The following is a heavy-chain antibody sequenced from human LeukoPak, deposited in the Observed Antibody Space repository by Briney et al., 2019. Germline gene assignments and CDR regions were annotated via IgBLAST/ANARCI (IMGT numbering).Heavy chain of an antibody. D-gene: IGHD3-9*01. CDR2: IYYSGST. V-gene: IGHV4-30-4*01. CDR1: GGSISSGDYY. CDR3: ARIENFDWLFDY. Sequence: SQTLSLTCTVSGGSISSGDYYWSWTRQPPGKGLEWIGYIYYSGSTYYNPSLKSRVTISVDTSKNQFSLKLSSVTAADTAVYYCARIENFDWLFDYWGQGALVTVSS. J-gene: IGHJ4*02.